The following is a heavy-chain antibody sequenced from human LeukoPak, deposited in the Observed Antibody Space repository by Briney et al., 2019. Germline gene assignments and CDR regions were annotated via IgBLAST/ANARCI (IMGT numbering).Heavy chain of an antibody. CDR3: AKDMHYDSSGYYSPYFDY. CDR2: ISWNSGSI. V-gene: IGHV3-9*01. D-gene: IGHD3-22*01. Sequence: PGGSLRLSCAASGFTFDDYAMHWVRQAPGKGLEWVSGISWNSGSIGYADSVKGRFTISRDNAKNYLYLQMNSLRAEDTALYYCAKDMHYDSSGYYSPYFDYWGQGTLVTVSS. J-gene: IGHJ4*02. CDR1: GFTFDDYA.